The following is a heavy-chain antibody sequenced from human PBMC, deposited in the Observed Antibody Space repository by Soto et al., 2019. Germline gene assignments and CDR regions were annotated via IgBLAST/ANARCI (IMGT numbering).Heavy chain of an antibody. CDR2: IKSKTDDGTT. Sequence: GGSLRLSCTVSGFTFSKAWMTWVRQAPGKGLEWVGRIKSKTDDGTTDYAAPVKGRFTISRDDSRNTLYLQMNSLKTEDTAVYYCTTDSSSRGYYSFYGMDVWGQANTGTVSS. J-gene: IGHJ6*02. CDR1: GFTFSKAW. CDR3: TTDSSSRGYYSFYGMDV. V-gene: IGHV3-15*01. D-gene: IGHD1-26*01.